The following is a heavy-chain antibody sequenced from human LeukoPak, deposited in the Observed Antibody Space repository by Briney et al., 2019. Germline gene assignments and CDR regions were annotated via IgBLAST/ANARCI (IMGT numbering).Heavy chain of an antibody. CDR1: GFTFSSYA. J-gene: IGHJ3*02. Sequence: GGSLRLSCAASGFTFSSYAMSWVRQAPGKGLEWVSAISGSGGSTYYVDSVKGRFTISRDNSKNTLYLQMNSLRAEDTAVYYCAKDTVLRYFDWLEAGAFDIWGQGTMVTVSS. V-gene: IGHV3-23*01. D-gene: IGHD3-9*01. CDR2: ISGSGGST. CDR3: AKDTVLRYFDWLEAGAFDI.